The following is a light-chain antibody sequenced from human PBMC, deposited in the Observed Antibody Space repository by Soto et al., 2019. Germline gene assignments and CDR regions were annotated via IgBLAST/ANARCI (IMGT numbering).Light chain of an antibody. Sequence: EIFFTQSPGPGSLSPGGRAALSCRASQSVSSTYLAWYQQKPGQAPRLLIYGASTRATGIPDRFSGSGSGTDFTLTISRLEPEDFAVYYCQQWGSSSWTFGQGTKVDIK. J-gene: IGKJ1*01. CDR1: QSVSSTY. V-gene: IGKV3-20*01. CDR2: GAS. CDR3: QQWGSSSWT.